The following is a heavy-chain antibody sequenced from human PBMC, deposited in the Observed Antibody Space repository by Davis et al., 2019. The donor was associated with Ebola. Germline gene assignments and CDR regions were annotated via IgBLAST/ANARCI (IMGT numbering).Heavy chain of an antibody. D-gene: IGHD3-3*01. CDR2: ISSSSSTI. CDR1: GFTFSSYS. CDR3: ARGDYDFWSGYSLYYYYMDV. V-gene: IGHV3-48*04. J-gene: IGHJ6*03. Sequence: GESLKISCAASGFTFSSYSMNWVRQAPGKGLEWVSYISSSSSTIYYADSVKGRFTISRDNAKNSLYLQMNSLRAEDTAVYYCARGDYDFWSGYSLYYYYMDVWGKGTTVTVSS.